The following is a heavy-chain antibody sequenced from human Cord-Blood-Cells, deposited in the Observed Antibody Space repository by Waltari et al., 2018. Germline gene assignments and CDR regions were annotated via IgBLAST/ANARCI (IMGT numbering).Heavy chain of an antibody. V-gene: IGHV4-59*01. CDR2: IYYSGST. Sequence: QVQLQESGPGLVKPSETLSLTCTVSGGPISSYYWSWIRQPPGKGLEWIGYIYYSGSTNYNPSLKSRVTISVDTSKNQFSLKLSSVTAADTAVYYCAREVAAGAFDIWGQGTMVTVSS. J-gene: IGHJ3*02. CDR1: GGPISSYY. D-gene: IGHD6-13*01. CDR3: AREVAAGAFDI.